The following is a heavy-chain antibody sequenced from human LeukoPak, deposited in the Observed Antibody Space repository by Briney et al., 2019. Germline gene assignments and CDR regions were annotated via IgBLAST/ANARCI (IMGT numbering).Heavy chain of an antibody. D-gene: IGHD6-13*01. CDR3: AKAASSSWPSYYYGMDV. J-gene: IGHJ6*02. CDR2: ISSDGSST. Sequence: GGSLRLSCAASGFTFSSYWMNWVRQAPGKGLVWVSRISSDGSSTTYADSVKGRFTISKDNSKNTVYLQMSSLRVDDTAVYYCAKAASSSWPSYYYGMDVWGQGTTVTVSS. CDR1: GFTFSSYW. V-gene: IGHV3-74*01.